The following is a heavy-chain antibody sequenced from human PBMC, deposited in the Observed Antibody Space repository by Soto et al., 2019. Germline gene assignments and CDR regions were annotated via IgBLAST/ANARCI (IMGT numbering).Heavy chain of an antibody. D-gene: IGHD4-17*01. CDR3: ARGGHKIGHPYGGDDGGAFGI. J-gene: IGHJ3*02. CDR2: IYYSGST. V-gene: IGHV4-39*01. CDR1: GGSISSSSYY. Sequence: SETLSLTCTVSGGSISSSSYYWGWLRQPPGKGLEWIGSIYYSGSTYYNPSLKSRVTISVDTSKNQFSLQLNSVTPEDTAVYYCARGGHKIGHPYGGDDGGAFGIWGQGTMVTVSS.